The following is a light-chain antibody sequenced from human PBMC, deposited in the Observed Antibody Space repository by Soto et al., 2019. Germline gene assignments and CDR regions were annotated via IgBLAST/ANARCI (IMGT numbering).Light chain of an antibody. Sequence: VLTQPPSVSVAPGKTARITCGGNNIGSKSVHWYQQKPGQAPVLVIYYDSDRPSGIPERFSGSNSGNTATLTISRVEAGDEADYYCQVWDSSSDHPFGGGTKLTVL. CDR3: QVWDSSSDHP. J-gene: IGLJ2*01. CDR1: NIGSKS. V-gene: IGLV3-21*04. CDR2: YDS.